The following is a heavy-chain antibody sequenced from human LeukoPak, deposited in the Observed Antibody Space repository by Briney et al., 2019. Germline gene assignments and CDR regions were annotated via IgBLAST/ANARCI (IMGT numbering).Heavy chain of an antibody. Sequence: PSETLSLTCTVSGGSITGYYWNWIRQPAGQGLEWLGRVYSSGVGNYNPSLTSRVTMSVDTSKNQFSLKLTSLTAADTAVYYCAREEFLHEIDSSGYFVYWGQGTLVTVSS. CDR2: VYSSGVG. J-gene: IGHJ4*02. CDR1: GGSITGYY. V-gene: IGHV4-4*07. CDR3: AREEFLHEIDSSGYFVY. D-gene: IGHD3-22*01.